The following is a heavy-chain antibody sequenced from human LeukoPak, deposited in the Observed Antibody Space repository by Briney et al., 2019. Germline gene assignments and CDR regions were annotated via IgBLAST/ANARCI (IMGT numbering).Heavy chain of an antibody. Sequence: GGSLRLSCAASGFTFSDYYMSWIRQAPGKGLEWVSTITSSDSATYYADSVRGRFTISRDNSKNTLYVQMNSLRVEDTAVYYCAKAWGAAGTFDSWGQGTLVTVSS. D-gene: IGHD6-13*01. CDR1: GFTFSDYY. J-gene: IGHJ4*02. CDR3: AKAWGAAGTFDS. CDR2: ITSSDSAT. V-gene: IGHV3-23*05.